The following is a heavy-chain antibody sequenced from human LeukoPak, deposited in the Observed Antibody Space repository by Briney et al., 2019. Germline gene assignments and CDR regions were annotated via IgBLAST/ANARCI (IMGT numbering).Heavy chain of an antibody. CDR3: ARGATRYCGGDCYHIDP. V-gene: IGHV1-46*01. CDR2: INPRGGST. J-gene: IGHJ5*02. Sequence: ASVEVSCKASGHTFTSYYMHWVRQAPGHGLEWMGIINPRGGSTSYAQKFQGRVTMTRDTSTSTVYIELNRLRSEDTAVYYCARGATRYCGGDCYHIDPWGQGNLVTVSS. CDR1: GHTFTSYY. D-gene: IGHD2-21*02.